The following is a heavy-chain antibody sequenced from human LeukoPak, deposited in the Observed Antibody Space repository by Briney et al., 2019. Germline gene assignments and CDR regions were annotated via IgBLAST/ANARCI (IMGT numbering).Heavy chain of an antibody. J-gene: IGHJ4*02. CDR2: INPSGGST. Sequence: ASVKVSCTASGGTFSSYAISWVRQAPGQGLEWMGIINPSGGSTSYAQKFQGRVTMTRDTSTSTVYMELSSLRSEDTAVYYCARGRPADYWGQGTLVTVSS. CDR3: ARGRPADY. CDR1: GGTFSSYA. V-gene: IGHV1-46*01.